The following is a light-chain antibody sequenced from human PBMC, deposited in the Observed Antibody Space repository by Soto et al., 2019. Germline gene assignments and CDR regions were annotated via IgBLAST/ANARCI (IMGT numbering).Light chain of an antibody. J-gene: IGLJ1*01. V-gene: IGLV1-51*01. CDR1: SSNIGNNY. CDR2: DNN. CDR3: GTWDSSLSAYV. Sequence: QSVLTQPPSVSAAPGQKVTISCSGSSSNIGNNYVSWYQHLPGTAPKLLIYDNNKRPSGIPDRFSGSKSGTSATLGITGLQTGDEADYYCGTWDSSLSAYVFGTGNKLTVL.